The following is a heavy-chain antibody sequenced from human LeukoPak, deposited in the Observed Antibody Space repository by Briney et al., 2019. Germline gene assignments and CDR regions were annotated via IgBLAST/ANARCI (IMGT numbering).Heavy chain of an antibody. V-gene: IGHV3-48*02. D-gene: IGHD3-3*01. CDR3: ARVPLRFLERLLDY. J-gene: IGHJ4*02. CDR1: GFTFSSYS. Sequence: GGSLRLSCAASGFTFSSYSMNWVRQAPGKGLEWVSYISSSSSTIYYADSVKGRFTISRDNAKNSLYLQMNSLRDEDTAVYYCARVPLRFLERLLDYWGQGTLVTVSS. CDR2: ISSSSSTI.